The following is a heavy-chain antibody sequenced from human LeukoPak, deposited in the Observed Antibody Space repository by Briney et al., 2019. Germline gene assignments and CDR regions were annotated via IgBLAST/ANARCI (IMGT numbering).Heavy chain of an antibody. J-gene: IGHJ4*02. CDR3: ARQGSAYFFDF. CDR2: IYYSGST. CDR1: GGSISSSSYY. D-gene: IGHD2-15*01. Sequence: KSSETLSLTCTVSGGSISSSSYYWGWIRQPPGKGLEWIGSIYYSGSTYYNPSLKSRVTISVDTSKNQFSLKLSSVTAADTGVYYCARQGSAYFFDFWGQGLPVTVSS. V-gene: IGHV4-39*01.